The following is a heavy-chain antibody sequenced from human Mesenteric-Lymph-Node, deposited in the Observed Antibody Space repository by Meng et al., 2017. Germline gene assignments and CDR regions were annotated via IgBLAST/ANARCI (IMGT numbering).Heavy chain of an antibody. Sequence: GGSLRLSCEASGFSFSRYGMHWVRQAPGKGLEWVSLIWYDGSKKYYGDSVKGRFTISRDNSKNTVYLQMNSLRAEDTALYHCAAGIAVAGTSYGMDVWGQGTTVTVSS. J-gene: IGHJ6*02. D-gene: IGHD6-19*01. CDR1: GFSFSRYG. CDR2: IWYDGSKK. CDR3: AAGIAVAGTSYGMDV. V-gene: IGHV3-33*01.